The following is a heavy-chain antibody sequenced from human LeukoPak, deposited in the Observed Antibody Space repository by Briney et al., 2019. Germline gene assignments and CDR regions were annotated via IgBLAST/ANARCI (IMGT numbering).Heavy chain of an antibody. D-gene: IGHD3-22*01. CDR3: ARDSAPYYYDSSGYDY. V-gene: IGHV3-7*01. CDR2: IKQDGSEK. J-gene: IGHJ4*02. Sequence: GGSLRLSCAASGFTFSSYWMSWVRQAPGEGLEWVANIKQDGSEKYYVDSVKGRFTISRDNAMNSLYLQMNSLRAEDTAVYYCARDSAPYYYDSSGYDYWGQGTLVTVSS. CDR1: GFTFSSYW.